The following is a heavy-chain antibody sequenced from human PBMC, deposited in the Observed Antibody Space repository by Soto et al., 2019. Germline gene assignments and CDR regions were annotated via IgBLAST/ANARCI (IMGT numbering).Heavy chain of an antibody. J-gene: IGHJ4*02. V-gene: IGHV3-30*03. D-gene: IGHD1-1*01. Sequence: PGGSLRLSCAASGFTFSRYGMHWVRQAPGKGLEWVAVISYDGNNKYYADSVKGRFTISRDNSKNTLYLQMNSLRAEDTAVYYCASLECWNDVSGLTKVFDYWGQGTLVTVSS. CDR2: ISYDGNNK. CDR3: ASLECWNDVSGLTKVFDY. CDR1: GFTFSRYG.